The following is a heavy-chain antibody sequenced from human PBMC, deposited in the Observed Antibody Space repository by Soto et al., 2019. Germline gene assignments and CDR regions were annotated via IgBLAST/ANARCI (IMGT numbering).Heavy chain of an antibody. CDR1: GGTFSSYA. CDR2: IIPIFGTA. V-gene: IGHV1-69*06. D-gene: IGHD2-2*02. CDR3: AREGIVVVPAAIGYWFDP. Sequence: GASVKVSCKASGGTFSSYAISWVRQAPGQGLEWMGGIIPIFGTANYAQKFQGRVTITADKSTSTAYMELSSLRSEDTAVYYCAREGIVVVPAAIGYWFDPWGQATLVTVSS. J-gene: IGHJ5*02.